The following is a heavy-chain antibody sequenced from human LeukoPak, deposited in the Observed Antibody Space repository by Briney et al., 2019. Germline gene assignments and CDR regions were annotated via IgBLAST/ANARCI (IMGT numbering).Heavy chain of an antibody. CDR3: ARSRGGLYYYYYMDV. CDR2: IHTSGSA. CDR1: GGSISSGSHY. V-gene: IGHV4-61*02. J-gene: IGHJ6*03. Sequence: PSETLSLTCTVSGGSISSGSHYWTWIRQPAGKGLEWIGRIHTSGSANYNPSLKSRVTTSIDTSKNQFSLKLSSVTAGDTAVYYCARSRGGLYYYYYMDVWGKGTTVTISS. D-gene: IGHD3-16*01.